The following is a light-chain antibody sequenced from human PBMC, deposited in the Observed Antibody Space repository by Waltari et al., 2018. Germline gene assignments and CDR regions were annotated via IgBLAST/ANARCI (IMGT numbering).Light chain of an antibody. CDR1: SSDVGGYNF. Sequence: QSALTQPASVSGSPGQSITISCTGVSSDVGGYNFVSWYQQHPGKAPKLMIYEGSERPSGFSNRFSGSKSGSTASLTISWLQAEDEADYYCFSYAGSSTLGVVRGGGTKLTVL. J-gene: IGLJ2*01. CDR2: EGS. CDR3: FSYAGSSTLGVV. V-gene: IGLV2-23*03.